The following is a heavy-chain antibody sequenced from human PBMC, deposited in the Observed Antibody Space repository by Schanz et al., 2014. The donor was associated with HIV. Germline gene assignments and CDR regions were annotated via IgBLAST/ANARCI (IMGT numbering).Heavy chain of an antibody. Sequence: DVQLVESGGGLIQPGGSLRLSCAASGFSVTQGYISWVRQAPGKGLEWVSLIDHTGNTYYADSVKGRFTISRDNAKNTLFLQMNNLREDDTAVYYCTRDGGCSGSACYGYGMDVWGQGTAVTVSS. CDR3: TRDGGCSGSACYGYGMDV. CDR2: IDHTGNT. V-gene: IGHV3-66*03. D-gene: IGHD1-26*01. J-gene: IGHJ6*02. CDR1: GFSVTQGY.